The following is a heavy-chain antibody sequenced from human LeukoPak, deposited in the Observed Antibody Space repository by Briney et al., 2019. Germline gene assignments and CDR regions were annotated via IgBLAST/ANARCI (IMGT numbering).Heavy chain of an antibody. Sequence: SQTLSLTCAISGDSVSINSASWNWIRQSPSRGLEWLGRTYYRSKWYTDYAVSVKSRITINPDTSKNQFSLQLNSVSPEDTAMYWCAREGVAGDNWFDPWGQGTLVTVSS. D-gene: IGHD6-19*01. CDR3: AREGVAGDNWFDP. J-gene: IGHJ5*02. V-gene: IGHV6-1*01. CDR2: TYYRSKWYT. CDR1: GDSVSINSAS.